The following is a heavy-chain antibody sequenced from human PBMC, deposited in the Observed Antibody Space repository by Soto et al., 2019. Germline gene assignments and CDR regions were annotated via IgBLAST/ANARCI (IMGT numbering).Heavy chain of an antibody. D-gene: IGHD3-16*01. V-gene: IGHV4-59*01. CDR2: IYYSGST. CDR3: ARDLLTGYYYYGMDV. J-gene: IGHJ6*02. Sequence: SETLXXXXTVSGGSISSYYWSWIRQPPGKGLEWIGYIYYSGSTNYNPSLKSRVTISVDTSKNQFSLKLSSVTAADTAVYYCARDLLTGYYYYGMDVWGQGTTVTVSS. CDR1: GGSISSYY.